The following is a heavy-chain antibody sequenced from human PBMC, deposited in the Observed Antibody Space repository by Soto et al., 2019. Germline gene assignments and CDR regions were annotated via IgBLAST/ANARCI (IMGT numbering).Heavy chain of an antibody. Sequence: GGSLRLSCAASGFTFSSYAMSWVRQAPGKGLEWVSAISGSGGSTYYADSVKGRFTISRDNSKNTLYLQMNSLRAEDTAVYYCAKMSPGGDFWSGYSYMDVWGKGTTVTVSS. CDR2: ISGSGGST. J-gene: IGHJ6*03. V-gene: IGHV3-23*01. D-gene: IGHD3-3*01. CDR3: AKMSPGGDFWSGYSYMDV. CDR1: GFTFSSYA.